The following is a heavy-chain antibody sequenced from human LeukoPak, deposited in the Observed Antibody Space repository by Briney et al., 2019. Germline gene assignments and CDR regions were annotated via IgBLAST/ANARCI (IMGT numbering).Heavy chain of an antibody. CDR2: IYTSGST. Sequence: SETLSLTCTVSGGSISSGSYYWSWIRQPAGKGLEWIGRIYTSGSTNYNPSLKSRVTISVDTSKNQFSLKLSSVTAADTAVYYCARGIGTAMGYYMDVWGKGTTVTISS. CDR3: ARGIGTAMGYYMDV. J-gene: IGHJ6*03. CDR1: GGSISSGSYY. D-gene: IGHD5-18*01. V-gene: IGHV4-61*02.